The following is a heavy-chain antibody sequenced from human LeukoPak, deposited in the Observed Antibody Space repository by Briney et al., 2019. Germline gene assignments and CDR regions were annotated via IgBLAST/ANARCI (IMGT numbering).Heavy chain of an antibody. CDR3: ARDLGYSGYDDAFDI. CDR1: GFTFSSYS. V-gene: IGHV3-53*01. J-gene: IGHJ3*02. D-gene: IGHD5-12*01. Sequence: PGGSLRLSCAASGFTFSSYSMNWVRQAPGKGLEWVSVIYSGGSTYYADSVKGRFTISRDNFENTLYLQMNNLRAEDTAVYYCARDLGYSGYDDAFDIWGQGTMVTVSS. CDR2: IYSGGST.